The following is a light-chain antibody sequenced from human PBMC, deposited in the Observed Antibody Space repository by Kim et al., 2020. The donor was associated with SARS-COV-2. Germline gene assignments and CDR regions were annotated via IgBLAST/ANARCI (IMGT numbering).Light chain of an antibody. CDR3: QQSYISPDS. J-gene: IGKJ2*03. CDR2: AAS. V-gene: IGKV1-39*01. Sequence: DIQMTQSPSSLSASVGDTVNITCRASQTITNYLKWYQHKLGKAPNLLIYAASTVQRGVPSRFSGSGSGTDFSLTISSLQSQDFATYYCQQSYISPDSFGQGTKVDIK. CDR1: QTITNY.